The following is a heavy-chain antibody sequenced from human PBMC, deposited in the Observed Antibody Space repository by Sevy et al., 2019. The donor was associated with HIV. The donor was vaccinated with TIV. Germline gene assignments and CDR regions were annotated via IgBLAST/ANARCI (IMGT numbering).Heavy chain of an antibody. CDR3: ARGPDCGGDVDIGFYYPLDV. V-gene: IGHV3-48*02. Sequence: EGSLRLSCAASGFTFSRDSMNWVHQAPGKELEWISYISGNSAAIYYADSVKGRFTVSRDNENDALYLQLNSLRYDDTTLSYCARGPDCGGDVDIGFYYPLDVWGQGTTVTVSS. J-gene: IGHJ6*02. CDR1: GFTFSRDS. D-gene: IGHD2-21*02. CDR2: ISGNSAAI.